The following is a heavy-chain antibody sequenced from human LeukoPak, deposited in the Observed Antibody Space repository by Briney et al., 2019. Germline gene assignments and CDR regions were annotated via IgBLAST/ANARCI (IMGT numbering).Heavy chain of an antibody. Sequence: SETLSLTCSVSGGSISSSRYYWGWIRQPPGKGLEWIGSIYYSGSTYYNPSLKSRVTISLKTSKNQFSLKLSSVTAADTAVYYCARRTVAGAYWYFDLWGRGTLVTVSS. CDR3: ARRTVAGAYWYFDL. CDR2: IYYSGST. CDR1: GGSISSSRYY. V-gene: IGHV4-39*01. J-gene: IGHJ2*01. D-gene: IGHD6-19*01.